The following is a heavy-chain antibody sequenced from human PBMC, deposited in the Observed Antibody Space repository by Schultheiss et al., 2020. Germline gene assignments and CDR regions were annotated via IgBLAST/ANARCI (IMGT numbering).Heavy chain of an antibody. V-gene: IGHV2-70*11. J-gene: IGHJ4*02. CDR3: ARTSYGGNSAFDY. CDR2: IDWDDDK. CDR1: GFSLRNCGVG. Sequence: SGPKRVKSTQTLTLTCTFSGFSLRNCGVGVGWIRQPPGKALEWLARIDWDDDKYYSTSLKTRLTISKVTSKNQVVLTMTDMDPVDTATYYCARTSYGGNSAFDYWAQGTLVTVSS. D-gene: IGHD4-23*01.